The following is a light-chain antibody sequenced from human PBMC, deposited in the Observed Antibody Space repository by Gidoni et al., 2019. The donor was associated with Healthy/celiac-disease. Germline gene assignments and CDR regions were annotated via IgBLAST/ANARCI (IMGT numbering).Light chain of an antibody. Sequence: EIVMTQSPATLSVSPGERATLSCRASQSVSSNLAWYQQKPGQAPRLLIYGASTRATGIPARFSGSGSGTEFTLTISSLQSEDFAVYYCQQYNNWPPPLTFDGXTKVEIK. CDR3: QQYNNWPPPLT. J-gene: IGKJ4*01. CDR1: QSVSSN. CDR2: GAS. V-gene: IGKV3-15*01.